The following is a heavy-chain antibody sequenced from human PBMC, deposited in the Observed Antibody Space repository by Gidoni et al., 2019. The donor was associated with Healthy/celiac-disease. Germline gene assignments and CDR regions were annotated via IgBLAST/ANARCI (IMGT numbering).Heavy chain of an antibody. CDR1: GGSISSYY. J-gene: IGHJ6*02. D-gene: IGHD3-3*01. V-gene: IGHV4-59*01. Sequence: QVQLQESGPGLVKPSETLSLTCTVSGGSISSYYWSWIRQPPGKGLEWIGYIYYSGSTNYNPSLKSRVTISVDTSKNQFSLKLSSVTAADTAVYYCARGSRDFWSGYYYYYGMDVWGQGTTVTVSS. CDR2: IYYSGST. CDR3: ARGSRDFWSGYYYYYGMDV.